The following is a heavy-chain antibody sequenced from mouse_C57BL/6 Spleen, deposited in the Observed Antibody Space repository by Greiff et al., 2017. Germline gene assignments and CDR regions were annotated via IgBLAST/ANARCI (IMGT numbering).Heavy chain of an antibody. CDR3: ASGPYFDY. J-gene: IGHJ2*01. Sequence: QVQLQQSGAELVRPGASVKLSCKASGYTFTDYCINWVKQRPGQGLEWIARIYPGSGNTYYNEKFKGKATLTADKSASPASMQLSGLTSVDSAVYFCASGPYFDYWGQGTTLTVSS. CDR2: IYPGSGNT. CDR1: GYTFTDYC. V-gene: IGHV1-76*01.